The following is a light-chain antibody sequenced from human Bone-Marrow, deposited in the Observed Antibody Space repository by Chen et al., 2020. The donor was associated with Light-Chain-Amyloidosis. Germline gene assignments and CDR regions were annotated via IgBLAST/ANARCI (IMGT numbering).Light chain of an antibody. CDR1: QGIGTF. Sequence: EVVLTQSPATLSLSPGERPTLYCRASQGIGTFLAWYQQKPGQAPRILIYDASNRATGIPPRFSGSGSGTDFTLTIISLEPEDFAVYYCQQRSNWPLSITFGQGTRLEIQ. CDR2: DAS. J-gene: IGKJ5*01. V-gene: IGKV3-11*01. CDR3: QQRSNWPLSIT.